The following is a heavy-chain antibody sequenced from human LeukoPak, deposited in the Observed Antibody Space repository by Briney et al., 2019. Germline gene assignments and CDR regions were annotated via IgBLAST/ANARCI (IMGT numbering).Heavy chain of an antibody. V-gene: IGHV1-69*04. CDR1: GYTFTSYG. CDR2: IIPILGIA. D-gene: IGHD1-26*01. Sequence: ASVKVSCKASGYTFTSYGISWVRQAPGQGLEWMGRIIPILGIANYAQKFQGRVTITADKSTSTAYMELSSLRSEDTAVFYCARDRAELNIHYYYGMDVWGQGTTVTVSS. CDR3: ARDRAELNIHYYYGMDV. J-gene: IGHJ6*02.